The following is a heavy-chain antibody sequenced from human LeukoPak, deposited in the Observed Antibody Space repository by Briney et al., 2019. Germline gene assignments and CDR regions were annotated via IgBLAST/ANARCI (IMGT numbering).Heavy chain of an antibody. V-gene: IGHV1-69*04. CDR3: ARVHYYGSGIERTNYGMDV. CDR2: IIPFLGIA. Sequence: SVKVSCKASGGTFSSYAISWVRQAPGQGLEWMGRIIPFLGIANYAQKFQGRVTITAGEPASTAYMELSSLRSEDTAVYYCARVHYYGSGIERTNYGMDVWGQGTTVTVS. J-gene: IGHJ6*02. CDR1: GGTFSSYA. D-gene: IGHD3-10*01.